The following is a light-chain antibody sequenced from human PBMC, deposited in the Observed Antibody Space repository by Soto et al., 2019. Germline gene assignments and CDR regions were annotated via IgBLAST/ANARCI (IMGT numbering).Light chain of an antibody. J-gene: IGLJ2*01. CDR1: SSDVGSYNI. Sequence: QSALTQPASVSGSPGQSITISCTGTSSDVGSYNIVSWYQQHPGKAPKLMIYEGSKRPSGVSNRFSGSKSGNTASLTISGLQAEDEADYYCCSYAGSSTLVVFGGGTKVTAL. V-gene: IGLV2-23*01. CDR3: CSYAGSSTLVV. CDR2: EGS.